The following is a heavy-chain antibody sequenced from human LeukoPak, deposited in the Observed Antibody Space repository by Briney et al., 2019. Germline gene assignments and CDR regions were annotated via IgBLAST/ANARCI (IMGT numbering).Heavy chain of an antibody. CDR2: IYSGGHT. CDR3: ARSTRDGYNHYHYYYMDV. Sequence: GGSLRLSCAASGFIVSSNYMNWVRQAPGKGLEWVSVIYSGGHTYYTDSVKGRFTISRDISNNTLYLHMNSLRPDGTAVYYCARSTRDGYNHYHYYYMDVWGKGTTVTVSS. J-gene: IGHJ6*03. V-gene: IGHV3-53*01. CDR1: GFIVSSNY. D-gene: IGHD5-24*01.